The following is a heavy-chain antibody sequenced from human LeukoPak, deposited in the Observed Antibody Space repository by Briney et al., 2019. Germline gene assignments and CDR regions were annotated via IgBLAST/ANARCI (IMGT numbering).Heavy chain of an antibody. V-gene: IGHV4-39*07. CDR1: GGSISSSSYY. J-gene: IGHJ4*02. CDR2: IYYSGST. Sequence: SETLCLTCTVSGGSISSSSYYWGWIRQPPGKGLEWIGSIYYSGSTYYNPSLKSRVTISVDTSKNQFSLKLSSVTAADTAVYYCAVTYGSGDYWGQGTLVTVSS. D-gene: IGHD3-10*01. CDR3: AVTYGSGDY.